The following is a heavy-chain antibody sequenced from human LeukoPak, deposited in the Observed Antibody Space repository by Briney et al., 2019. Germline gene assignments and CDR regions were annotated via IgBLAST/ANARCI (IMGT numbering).Heavy chain of an antibody. D-gene: IGHD6-6*01. CDR3: ARGQNFVGV. V-gene: IGHV3-21*01. CDR1: GFNFRNYD. J-gene: IGHJ6*02. CDR2: ISETSTYI. Sequence: GGSLRLSCAASGFNFRNYDMTWVRQAPGKELEWVSSISETSTYIYYADSVKGRFTISRDNANNSLYLQMNSLRVDDTAVYYCARGQNFVGVWGQGTKVIVSS.